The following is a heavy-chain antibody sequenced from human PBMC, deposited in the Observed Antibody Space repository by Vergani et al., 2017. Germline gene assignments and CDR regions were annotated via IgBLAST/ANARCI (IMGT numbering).Heavy chain of an antibody. CDR3: ARDSLDQLPRSVGMDV. V-gene: IGHV1-2*02. D-gene: IGHD2-2*01. J-gene: IGHJ6*02. CDR2: INPNSGGP. Sequence: QVQLVQSGAEVKKPGASVKVSCKASGYTFTGYYMHWVRQAPGQGLEWMGWINPNSGGPNYAQKLQGRITMTTDTSTSTAYMELRSLRSDDTAVYYCARDSLDQLPRSVGMDVWGQGTTVTVSS. CDR1: GYTFTGYY.